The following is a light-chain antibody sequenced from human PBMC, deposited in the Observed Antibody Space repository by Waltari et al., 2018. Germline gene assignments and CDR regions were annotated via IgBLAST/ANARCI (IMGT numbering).Light chain of an antibody. J-gene: IGKJ2*01. V-gene: IGKV3-15*01. CDR2: GAS. CDR1: EGLSSK. Sequence: IVMTQSPGTLSVSAGERATLSCRASEGLSSKLAWYQQKPGQPPRLLIYGASTRATGVPTRFSGSESGTEYTLTISSLQSEDFAVYHCQQYYSAPYTFGQGTKLEIK. CDR3: QQYYSAPYT.